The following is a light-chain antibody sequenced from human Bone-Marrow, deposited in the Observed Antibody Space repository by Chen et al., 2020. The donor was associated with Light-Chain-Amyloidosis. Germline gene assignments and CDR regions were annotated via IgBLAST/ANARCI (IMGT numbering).Light chain of an antibody. CDR3: QSADSSGTYEVI. CDR2: RDT. CDR1: DLPTKY. J-gene: IGLJ2*01. Sequence: YALTQPPSVSVSPGQTARITCSGDDLPTKYAYWYQQKPGKAPVLVIHRDTERPSGISERFSGSSSGTTATLTISGVQAEDEADYHCQSADSSGTYEVIFGGGTKLTVL. V-gene: IGLV3-25*03.